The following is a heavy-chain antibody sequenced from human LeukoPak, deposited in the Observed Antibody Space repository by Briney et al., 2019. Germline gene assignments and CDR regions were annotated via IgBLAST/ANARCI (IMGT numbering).Heavy chain of an antibody. CDR3: ARQANWGWYLY. CDR1: GDSISSYY. CDR2: IYYSGST. Sequence: SSETLSLTCTVSGDSISSYYWSWIRQPPGKGLEWIGYIYYSGSTNYNPSLKSRVTISVDTSKNQFSLKLSSVTAADTAVYYCARQANWGWYLYWGQGTLVTVSS. V-gene: IGHV4-59*01. J-gene: IGHJ4*02. D-gene: IGHD6-19*01.